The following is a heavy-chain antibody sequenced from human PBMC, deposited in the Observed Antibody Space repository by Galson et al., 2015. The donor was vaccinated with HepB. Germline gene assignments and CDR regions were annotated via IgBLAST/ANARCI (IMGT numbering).Heavy chain of an antibody. D-gene: IGHD2-8*01. Sequence: SLRLSCAASGFTFNSYAMHWVRQAPGKGLEWVAVISYDGSNKYYADSVKGRFTTSRDNSKNTLYLQMNSLRAEDTAVYYCARDCTNGVCYFYYYYYGMDVWGQGTTVTVSS. CDR3: ARDCTNGVCYFYYYYYGMDV. J-gene: IGHJ6*02. V-gene: IGHV3-30-3*01. CDR2: ISYDGSNK. CDR1: GFTFNSYA.